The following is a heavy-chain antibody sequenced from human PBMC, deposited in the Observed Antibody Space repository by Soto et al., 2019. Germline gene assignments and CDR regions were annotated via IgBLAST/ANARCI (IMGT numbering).Heavy chain of an antibody. D-gene: IGHD2-15*01. J-gene: IGHJ4*02. CDR1: GFTFSNYW. V-gene: IGHV3-7*01. CDR2: IKLDGSEK. Sequence: GSLRLSCAASGFTFSNYWMSWVRQAPGKGLEWVANIKLDGSEKDCVDSVKGRFTISRDNAKKSLYLQMNSLRAEDTAVYYCARVGGFCSGGSCQVLFFDSWGQGALVTVSS. CDR3: ARVGGFCSGGSCQVLFFDS.